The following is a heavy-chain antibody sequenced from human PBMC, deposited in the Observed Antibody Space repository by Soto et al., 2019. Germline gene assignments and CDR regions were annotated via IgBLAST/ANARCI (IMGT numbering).Heavy chain of an antibody. J-gene: IGHJ6*02. Sequence: GGSLRLSCAASGFTFSSYGMHWVRQAPGKGLEWVAVISYDGSNKYYADSVKGRFTIPRDNSKNTLYLQMNSLRAEDTAVYYCAKDLYGATMVWGVLLCMDVWGQGTTVTVSS. CDR2: ISYDGSNK. D-gene: IGHD3-10*01. CDR3: AKDLYGATMVWGVLLCMDV. CDR1: GFTFSSYG. V-gene: IGHV3-30*18.